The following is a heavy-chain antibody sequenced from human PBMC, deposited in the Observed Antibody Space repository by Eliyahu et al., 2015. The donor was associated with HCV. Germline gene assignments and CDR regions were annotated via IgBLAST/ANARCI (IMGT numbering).Heavy chain of an antibody. CDR2: IFSSGXT. CDR1: GGSIXSYY. Sequence: QVQLQESGPGLVKPSETLSLTCTVXGGSIXSYYWXWIRQPAGKGLEWIGRIFSSGXTNYNSSLKSRVTMSVDTSKNQFSLKLTSVTAADTAMYYCARDGSAGAFMGSYLDYWGQGTLVTVSS. D-gene: IGHD3-3*02. J-gene: IGHJ4*02. V-gene: IGHV4-4*07. CDR3: ARDGSAGAFMGSYLDY.